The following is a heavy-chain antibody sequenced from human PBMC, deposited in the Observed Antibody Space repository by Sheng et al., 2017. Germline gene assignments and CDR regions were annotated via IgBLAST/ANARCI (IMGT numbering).Heavy chain of an antibody. CDR2: INPGGGST. J-gene: IGHJ4*02. CDR1: GYTFAIYY. V-gene: IGHV1-46*01. Sequence: QVQLVQSGTEVKKPGASVKVSCEASGYTFAIYYIHWVRQAPGQGLEWMGMINPGGGSTSYAQRFQGRVTMTRDTSTRTVYMELSSLRSEDTAVYYCTKELSGSGDTWADWGQGTLVTVSS. CDR3: TKELSGSGDTWAD. D-gene: IGHD5-12*01.